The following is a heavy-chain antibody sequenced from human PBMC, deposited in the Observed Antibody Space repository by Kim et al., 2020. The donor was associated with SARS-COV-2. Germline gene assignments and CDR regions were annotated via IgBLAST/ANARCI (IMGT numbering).Heavy chain of an antibody. V-gene: IGHV4-39*01. Sequence: SETLSLTCTVSGGSISSSSYYWGWIRQPPGKGLEWIGSIYYSGSTYYNPSLKSRVTISVDTSKNQFSLKLSSVTAADTAVYYCARHSPPYYDSSGYYLGDAFDNWGQGTMVTVSS. CDR2: IYYSGST. J-gene: IGHJ3*02. CDR3: ARHSPPYYDSSGYYLGDAFDN. CDR1: GGSISSSSYY. D-gene: IGHD3-22*01.